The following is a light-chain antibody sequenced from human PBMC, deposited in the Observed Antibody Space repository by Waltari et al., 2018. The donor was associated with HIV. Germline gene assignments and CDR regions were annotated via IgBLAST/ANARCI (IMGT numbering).Light chain of an antibody. Sequence: QLVLTQSPSASASLGASVKLTCTLSSGHSIYAIAWHHQQPETGPRYLMKLNSDGTHSNGDGIPDRVSGSSSGAGLYLTISSLQSEDDADYDCQTRGTGIQVIGGGSTLTVL. CDR1: SGHSIYA. CDR3: QTRGTGIQV. CDR2: LNSDGTH. J-gene: IGLJ2*01. V-gene: IGLV4-69*01.